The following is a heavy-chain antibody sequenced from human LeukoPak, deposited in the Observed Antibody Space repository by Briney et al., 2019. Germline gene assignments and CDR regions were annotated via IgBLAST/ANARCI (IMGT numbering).Heavy chain of an antibody. CDR1: GFSLSTSGVG. CDR3: AHGSYDSSGYYYFDY. J-gene: IGHJ4*02. CDR2: IYWNDDK. Sequence: SGPTLVNPTQTLTLACSFSGFSLSTSGVGVGWIRQPPGKDLEWLAFIYWNDDKRYSPSLKSRLTITKDISKNQVVLTVSNMDPVDTATYFCAHGSYDSSGYYYFDYWGQGTLVTVSS. V-gene: IGHV2-5*01. D-gene: IGHD3-22*01.